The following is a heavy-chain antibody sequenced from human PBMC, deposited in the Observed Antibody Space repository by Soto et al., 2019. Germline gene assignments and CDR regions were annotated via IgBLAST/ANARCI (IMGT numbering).Heavy chain of an antibody. CDR2: ISSSSSYI. J-gene: IGHJ4*02. CDR1: GFTFSSYS. D-gene: IGHD2-21*01. CDR3: ARGVGMKYFDY. Sequence: GGSLRLSCAASGFTFSSYSMNWVRQAPGKGLEWVSSISSSSSYIYYADSVKGRFTISRDNAKNSLYLQMNSLRAEDAAVYYCARGVGMKYFDYWGQGTLVTVSS. V-gene: IGHV3-21*01.